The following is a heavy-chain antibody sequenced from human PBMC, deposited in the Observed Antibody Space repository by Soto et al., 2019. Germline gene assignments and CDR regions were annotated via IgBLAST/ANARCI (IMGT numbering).Heavy chain of an antibody. CDR1: VGSVSRSSYY. Sequence: SETLSLTCTVSVGSVSRSSYYWGWVRQPPGKGLEWIGEIYHSGSTNYNPSLKSRVTISVDKSKNQFSLKLSSVTAADTAVYYCARYCSGGSCYSDDAFDIWGQGTMVTVSS. J-gene: IGHJ3*02. CDR3: ARYCSGGSCYSDDAFDI. CDR2: IYHSGST. D-gene: IGHD2-15*01. V-gene: IGHV4-39*07.